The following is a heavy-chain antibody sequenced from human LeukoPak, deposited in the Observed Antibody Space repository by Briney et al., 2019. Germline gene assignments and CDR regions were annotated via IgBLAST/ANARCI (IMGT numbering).Heavy chain of an antibody. Sequence: ASVKVSXKASGYTFTSYDINWLRQASGQGLEWIGWMNPNSGDTGYAQKFQSRVTMTRNTSINTAYMELSSLRSEDTAVYYCARGPRYCSGGSCYSGTLRGWGQGTLVTVSS. CDR2: MNPNSGDT. CDR1: GYTFTSYD. V-gene: IGHV1-8*01. J-gene: IGHJ4*02. CDR3: ARGPRYCSGGSCYSGTLRG. D-gene: IGHD2-15*01.